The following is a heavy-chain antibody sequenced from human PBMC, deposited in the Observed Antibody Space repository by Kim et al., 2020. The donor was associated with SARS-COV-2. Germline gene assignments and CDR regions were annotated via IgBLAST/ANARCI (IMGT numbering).Heavy chain of an antibody. CDR2: ISAYNGNT. J-gene: IGHJ6*02. CDR1: GYTFTSYG. CDR3: ARDPGPNLISSSYYYGMDV. Sequence: ASVKVSCKASGYTFTSYGISWVRQAPGQGLEWMGWISAYNGNTNYAQKLQGRVTMTTDTSTSTAYMELRSLRSDDTAVYYCARDPGPNLISSSYYYGMDVWGQGTTVTVSS. V-gene: IGHV1-18*01.